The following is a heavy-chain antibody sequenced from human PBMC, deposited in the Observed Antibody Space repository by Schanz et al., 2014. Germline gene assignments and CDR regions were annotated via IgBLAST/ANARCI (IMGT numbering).Heavy chain of an antibody. D-gene: IGHD3-10*01. Sequence: QVQVIQSGPEVKKPGASVKVSCQASGYTFTDYSIHWLRQAPGQGLELMGWIKPNSGAAEYAQKFQGRVTMTRDTSIVTTYMELNRLTSDDTAIYYCARPFPAMVRARGNWFDPWGQGTLVIVSS. J-gene: IGHJ5*02. CDR2: IKPNSGAA. CDR3: ARPFPAMVRARGNWFDP. CDR1: GYTFTDYS. V-gene: IGHV1-2*02.